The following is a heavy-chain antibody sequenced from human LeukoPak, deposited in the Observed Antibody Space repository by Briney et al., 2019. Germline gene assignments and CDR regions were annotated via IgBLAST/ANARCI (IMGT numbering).Heavy chain of an antibody. J-gene: IGHJ4*02. CDR2: IYYSGCA. Sequence: SETLSLTCPVSVDSLRCSYWNWIRQPPWGTRAGVGYIYYSGCANYNPSLKDRVSRSVDTSKNQLSLRLSSVTAADTAVYYCARERGGQRSGQFDQWGQGILVTVSS. V-gene: IGHV4-59*01. D-gene: IGHD2-15*01. CDR1: VDSLRCSY. CDR3: ARERGGQRSGQFDQ.